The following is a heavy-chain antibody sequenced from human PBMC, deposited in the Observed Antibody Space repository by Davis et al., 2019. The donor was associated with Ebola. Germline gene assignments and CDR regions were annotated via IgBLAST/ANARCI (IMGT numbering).Heavy chain of an antibody. D-gene: IGHD3-9*01. CDR2: IYPGDSDT. J-gene: IGHJ4*02. V-gene: IGHV5-51*01. CDR3: ARGNDILTGYYKY. CDR1: GYSFTSYW. Sequence: PGGSLRLSCKGSGYSFTSYWIGWVRQMPGKGLEWMGIIYPGDSDTRYSPSFQGQVTISADKSISTAYLQWSSLKASDTAMYYCARGNDILTGYYKYWGQGTLVTVSS.